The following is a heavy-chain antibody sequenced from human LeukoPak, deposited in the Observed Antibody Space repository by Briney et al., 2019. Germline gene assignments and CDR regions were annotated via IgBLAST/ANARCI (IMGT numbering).Heavy chain of an antibody. CDR1: GFTFSSYA. D-gene: IGHD3-10*01. Sequence: GRSLRLSCAASGFTFSSYAMHWVRQAPGKGLEWLAVISYDGSNKYYADSVKGRFTISRDNSKNTLYLQMNSLRAEDTAVYYCARDMVLDTYLDYWGQGTLVTVSS. J-gene: IGHJ4*02. V-gene: IGHV3-30-3*01. CDR2: ISYDGSNK. CDR3: ARDMVLDTYLDY.